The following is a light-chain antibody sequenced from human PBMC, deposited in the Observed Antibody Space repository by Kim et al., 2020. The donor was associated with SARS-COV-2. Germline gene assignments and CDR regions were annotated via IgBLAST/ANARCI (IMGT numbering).Light chain of an antibody. J-gene: IGLJ1*01. CDR2: NVS. CDR1: SSDVGAYDY. Sequence: QSALTQPPSASGSPGQSITISCTGTSSDVGAYDYVTWYQQQPGGVPRLLIHNVSRRPTAVPSRFSGSKAGNTASLTVSGLQPEDEADYYCSSYAGNGNEIFGTGTRVTVL. V-gene: IGLV2-8*01. CDR3: SSYAGNGNEI.